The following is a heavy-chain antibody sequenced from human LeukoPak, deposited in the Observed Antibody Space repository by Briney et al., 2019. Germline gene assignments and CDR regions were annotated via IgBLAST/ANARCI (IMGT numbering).Heavy chain of an antibody. J-gene: IGHJ4*02. CDR1: GGSISSYY. CDR3: ARVDGYSSSWYVDY. Sequence: SETLSLTCTVSGGSISSYYWSWIRQPPGKGLEWTGYIYYSGSNNYNPSLKSRVTISVDTSKNQFSLKLSSVTAADTAVYYCARVDGYSSSWYVDYWGQGTLVTVSS. D-gene: IGHD6-13*01. V-gene: IGHV4-59*01. CDR2: IYYSGSN.